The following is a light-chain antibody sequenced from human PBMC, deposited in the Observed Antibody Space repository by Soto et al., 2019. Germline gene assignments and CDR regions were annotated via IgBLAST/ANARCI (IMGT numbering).Light chain of an antibody. CDR2: EVS. J-gene: IGLJ1*01. CDR3: TSYKSSITYV. V-gene: IGLV2-14*01. CDR1: SSDVGGYNY. Sequence: QSVLTQPASVSGSPGQSITISCTGTSSDVGGYNYVSWYQQHPGKAPKLMIYEVSNRPSGVSNRFSGSKSGNTASLTISGLQAEDEAAYYCTSYKSSITYVYGTGTKVTVL.